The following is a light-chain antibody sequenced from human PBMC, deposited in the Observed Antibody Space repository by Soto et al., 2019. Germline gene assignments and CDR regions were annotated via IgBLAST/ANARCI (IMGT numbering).Light chain of an antibody. V-gene: IGLV2-14*01. CDR3: SSYTSSSKV. CDR2: DVS. CDR1: SSDVGGYNY. J-gene: IGLJ2*01. Sequence: QSALTQPASVSGSPGQSITISCTGTSSDVGGYNYVSWYQQHPGKAPKLMIYDVSNRPSGVSNRFSGSKSGNTASLTISGQQAEDEADYYCSSYTSSSKVFGGGTKVTVL.